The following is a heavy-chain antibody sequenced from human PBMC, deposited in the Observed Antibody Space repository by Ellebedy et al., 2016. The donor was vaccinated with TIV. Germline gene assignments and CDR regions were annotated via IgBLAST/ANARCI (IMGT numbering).Heavy chain of an antibody. CDR2: IKQDGSEK. J-gene: IGHJ4*02. CDR1: GFSFSTHA. CDR3: ARDQWLGRAYYFDY. V-gene: IGHV3-7*01. D-gene: IGHD6-19*01. Sequence: GESLKISCAASGFSFSTHAMHWVRQAPGKGLEWVANIKQDGSEKYYVDSVKGRFSISRDNAKNSLYLQMNSLRPEDTAVYYCARDQWLGRAYYFDYWGQGTLLTVSS.